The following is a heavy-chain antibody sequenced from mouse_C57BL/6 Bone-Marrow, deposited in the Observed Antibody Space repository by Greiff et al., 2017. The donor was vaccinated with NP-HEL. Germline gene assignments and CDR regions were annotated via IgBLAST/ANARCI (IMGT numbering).Heavy chain of an antibody. Sequence: VQLQQSGAELARPGASVKLSCKASGYTFTSYGISWVKQRTGQGLEWIGEIYPRSGNTYYNEKFKGKATLTADKSSSTAYMGLRSLTSEDSAVYFCARSSSNPYYFDYWGQGTTLTVSS. V-gene: IGHV1-81*01. CDR1: GYTFTSYG. CDR3: ARSSSNPYYFDY. D-gene: IGHD2-5*01. J-gene: IGHJ2*01. CDR2: IYPRSGNT.